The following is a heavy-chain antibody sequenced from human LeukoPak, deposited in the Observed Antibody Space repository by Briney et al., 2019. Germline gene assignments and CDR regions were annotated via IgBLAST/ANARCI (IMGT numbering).Heavy chain of an antibody. CDR2: IKQDGSEK. D-gene: IGHD6-13*01. Sequence: GGSLRLSCAASGFTFSRYWMSWVRQAPGKGLEWVANIKQDGSEKYYVDSVKGRFTISRDNAKNSLYPQMNSLRAEDTAVYYCARSAGSSRWYEGYYFDYWGQGTLVPVSS. CDR1: GFTFSRYW. J-gene: IGHJ4*02. CDR3: ARSAGSSRWYEGYYFDY. V-gene: IGHV3-7*01.